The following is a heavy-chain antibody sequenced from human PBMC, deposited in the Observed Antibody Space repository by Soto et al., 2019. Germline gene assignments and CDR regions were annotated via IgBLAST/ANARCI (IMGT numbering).Heavy chain of an antibody. D-gene: IGHD2-2*01. CDR3: ARDYCSGTTCYEFDY. V-gene: IGHV4-39*07. CDR2: IYYSGST. CDR1: GGSISSSSYF. Sequence: PSETLSLTYTVSGGSISSSSYFWGWIRQPPGKGLEWIGSIYYSGSTYYNPSLKSRVTISVDTSKNQFSLKLSSVTASDTAMYYCARDYCSGTTCYEFDYWGQGTQVTVSS. J-gene: IGHJ4*02.